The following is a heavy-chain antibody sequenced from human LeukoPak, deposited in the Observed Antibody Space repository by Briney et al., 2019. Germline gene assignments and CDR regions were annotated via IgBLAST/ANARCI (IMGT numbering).Heavy chain of an antibody. V-gene: IGHV5-51*01. CDR1: GYTFTSYW. J-gene: IGHJ4*02. Sequence: AASVKVSCKGSGYTFTSYWIGWVRQMPGKGLEWMGIIYPGDADTRYSPSFQGQVTISADKSISTAYLQWSSLKASDTAMYYCARLKDYYGSERFDYWGQGTLVTVSS. CDR3: ARLKDYYGSERFDY. D-gene: IGHD3-10*01. CDR2: IYPGDADT.